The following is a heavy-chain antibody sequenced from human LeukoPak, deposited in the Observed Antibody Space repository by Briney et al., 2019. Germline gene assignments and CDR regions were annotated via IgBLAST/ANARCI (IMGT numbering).Heavy chain of an antibody. V-gene: IGHV3-23*01. Sequence: PVGSLRLSCAASGFTFSSSAMSWVRQAPGKGLEWVSAINPSGDATYYAESVRGRFTISRDNSKNTVYLQMNSLRAEDTAAYYCARQRGYCSSGSCYFDYWGQGTLVTVSS. CDR2: INPSGDAT. CDR1: GFTFSSSA. J-gene: IGHJ4*02. D-gene: IGHD2-15*01. CDR3: ARQRGYCSSGSCYFDY.